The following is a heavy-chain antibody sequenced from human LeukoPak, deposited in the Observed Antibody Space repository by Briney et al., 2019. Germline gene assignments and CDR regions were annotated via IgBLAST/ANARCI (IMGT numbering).Heavy chain of an antibody. CDR2: VHYSGTT. V-gene: IGHV4-39*01. Sequence: SETLSLTCTVSGGSISISRYYWGWIRQPPGKGLEWIANVHYSGTTYYNPSLQSRVTISLDAPKSQVSLKLSSVTAADTAVYYCARHFGVIHHLVSAFDIWGQGTMVTVSS. CDR3: ARHFGVIHHLVSAFDI. J-gene: IGHJ3*02. D-gene: IGHD3-16*01. CDR1: GGSISISRYY.